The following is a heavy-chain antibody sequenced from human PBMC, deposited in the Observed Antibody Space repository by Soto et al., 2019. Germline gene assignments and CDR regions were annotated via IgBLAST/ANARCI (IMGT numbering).Heavy chain of an antibody. V-gene: IGHV6-1*01. J-gene: IGHJ6*02. D-gene: IGHD6-13*01. CDR2: TYYRSKWYN. CDR1: GDSVSSNSAA. CDR3: ARGRYSSGWYRNYYYGMDV. Sequence: SQTLSLTCAISGDSVSSNSAAWNWIRQSPSRGLEWLGRTYYRSKWYNDYAVSVKSRITINPDTSKNQFSLQLNSVTPEDTAVYYCARGRYSSGWYRNYYYGMDVWGQGTTVTVSS.